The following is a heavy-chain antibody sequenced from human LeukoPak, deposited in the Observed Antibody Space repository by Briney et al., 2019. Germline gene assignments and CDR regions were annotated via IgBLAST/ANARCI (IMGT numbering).Heavy chain of an antibody. D-gene: IGHD5-24*01. V-gene: IGHV3-23*01. CDR2: ISGSGGST. J-gene: IGHJ5*01. CDR1: GFTFSSYA. Sequence: GGSLRLSCAASGFTFSSYAMSWVRQAPGKGLEWVSAISGSGGSTYYADSVKGRFTISRDNSKNTLYLQMNSLGAEDTAVYYCAKNRWVQFRGNPDSWGQGTLVTVSS. CDR3: AKNRWVQFRGNPDS.